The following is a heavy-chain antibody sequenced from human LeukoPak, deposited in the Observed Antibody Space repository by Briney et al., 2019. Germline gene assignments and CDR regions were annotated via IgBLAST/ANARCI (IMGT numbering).Heavy chain of an antibody. CDR3: ARPGGCGSTSCFSHFDY. CDR1: GGSISRNYYY. Sequence: PSETLCLTCTVSGGSISRNYYYWGWIRQPPGKGLEWIGTISYSGSTDYNTSLKSRVTISVDTSKNQFSLRLSSTTAADTAVYYCARPGGCGSTSCFSHFDYWGQGTLVTVSS. CDR2: ISYSGST. V-gene: IGHV4-39*01. D-gene: IGHD2-2*01. J-gene: IGHJ4*02.